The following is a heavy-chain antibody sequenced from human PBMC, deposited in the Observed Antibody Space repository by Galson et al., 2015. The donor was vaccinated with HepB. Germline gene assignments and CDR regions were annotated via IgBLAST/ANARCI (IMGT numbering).Heavy chain of an antibody. CDR2: IKQDGSEK. V-gene: IGHV3-7*03. CDR3: ARDVQEYYDSSGYYPYYLDC. J-gene: IGHJ4*02. D-gene: IGHD3-22*01. Sequence: SLRLSCAASGFTFSSYWMSWVRQAPGKGPEWVANIKQDGSEKYYVDSVKGRFTISRDNAKNSLYLQMNSLRAEDTAVYYCARDVQEYYDSSGYYPYYLDCWGQGTLVTVSS. CDR1: GFTFSSYW.